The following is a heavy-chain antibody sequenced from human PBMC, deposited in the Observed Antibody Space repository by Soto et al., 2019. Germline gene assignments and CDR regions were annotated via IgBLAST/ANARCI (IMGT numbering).Heavy chain of an antibody. CDR3: ARDGGMVGYYYGMDV. CDR2: ISYDGSNK. J-gene: IGHJ6*02. Sequence: SGGSLRLSCAASGFTFSSYAMHWVRQAPGKGLEWVAVISYDGSNKYYADSVKGRFTISRDNSKNTLYLQMNSLRAEDTAVYYCARDGGMVGYYYGMDVWGQGTTVTVS. CDR1: GFTFSSYA. V-gene: IGHV3-30-3*01. D-gene: IGHD2-15*01.